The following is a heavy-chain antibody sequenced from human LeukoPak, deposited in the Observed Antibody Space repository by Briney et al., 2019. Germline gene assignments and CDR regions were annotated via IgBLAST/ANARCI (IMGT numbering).Heavy chain of an antibody. D-gene: IGHD5-12*01. V-gene: IGHV3-30*18. Sequence: PGGSLRLSCAASGFTFSSYGMPWVRQAPGKGLEWVAVISYDGSNKYYADSVKGRFTISRDNSKNTLYLQMNSLRAEDTAVYYCAKDSEVATILFRLDYWGQGTLVTVSS. J-gene: IGHJ4*02. CDR2: ISYDGSNK. CDR1: GFTFSSYG. CDR3: AKDSEVATILFRLDY.